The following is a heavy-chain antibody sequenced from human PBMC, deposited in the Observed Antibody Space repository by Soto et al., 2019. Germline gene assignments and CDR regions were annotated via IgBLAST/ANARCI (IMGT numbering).Heavy chain of an antibody. V-gene: IGHV5-10-1*01. CDR2: IDPSDSYV. CDR1: GYSFTAYW. D-gene: IGHD2-2*01. Sequence: EALKISCQASGYSFTAYWITWVRQMPGKGLEWMATIDPSDSYVDYSPSFRGHVTFSVDRSITTVYLQWNSLKASDSAMYFCTRRASSSFYHFDFWGQGALVTVSS. CDR3: TRRASSSFYHFDF. J-gene: IGHJ4*02.